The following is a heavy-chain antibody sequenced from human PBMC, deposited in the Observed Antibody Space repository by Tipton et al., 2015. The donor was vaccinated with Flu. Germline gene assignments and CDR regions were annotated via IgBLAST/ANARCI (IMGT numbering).Heavy chain of an antibody. J-gene: IGHJ5*02. CDR1: GGSVSGYY. CDR2: IHRSGNT. D-gene: IGHD4-11*01. V-gene: IGHV4-34*01. CDR3: ARRDYSNYVSEPKNWFDP. Sequence: TLSLTCGVFGGSVSGYYWGWIRQPPGKGLEWIGNIHRSGNTYHNPSLKSRVTMSVDSSKNQFSLRLTSVTAADTAVYYCARRDYSNYVSEPKNWFDPWGQGTLVTVSS.